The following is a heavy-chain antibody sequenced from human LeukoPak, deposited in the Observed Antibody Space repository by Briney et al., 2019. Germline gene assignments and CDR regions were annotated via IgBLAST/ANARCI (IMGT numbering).Heavy chain of an antibody. CDR3: AIFPVPNY. CDR2: MKQDGSEK. D-gene: IGHD3-3*01. J-gene: IGHJ4*02. CDR1: GFTFSSYW. V-gene: IGHV3-7*02. Sequence: GGSLRLSCAASGFTFSSYWMSWVRQAPGKGLEWVANMKQDGSEKYYVDSVKGRFTISRDNAKNTLYFQMNSLRAEDTAVYYCAIFPVPNYWGQGTLVTVSS.